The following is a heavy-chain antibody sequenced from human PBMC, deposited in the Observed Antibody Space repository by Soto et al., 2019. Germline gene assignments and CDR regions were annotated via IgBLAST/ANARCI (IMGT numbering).Heavy chain of an antibody. CDR3: ARTAGYDFWSAAYYYYGMDV. J-gene: IGHJ6*02. CDR1: GRSFSGYY. D-gene: IGHD3-3*01. V-gene: IGHV4-34*01. CDR2: INHSGST. Sequence: SETLSLTCAVYGRSFSGYYWSWIRQPPGKGLEWIGEINHSGSTNYNPSLKSRVTISVDTSKNQFSLKLSSVTAADTAVYYCARTAGYDFWSAAYYYYGMDVWGQGTTVTVSS.